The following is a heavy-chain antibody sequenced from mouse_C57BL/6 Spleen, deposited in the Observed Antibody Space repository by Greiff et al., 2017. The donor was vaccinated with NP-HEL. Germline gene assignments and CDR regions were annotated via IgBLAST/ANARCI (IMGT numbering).Heavy chain of an antibody. CDR2: INPSSGYT. CDR1: GYTFTSYT. V-gene: IGHV1-4*01. D-gene: IGHD2-3*01. CDR3: ARWGLLCFDY. Sequence: QVHVKQSGAELARPGASVKMSCKASGYTFTSYTMHWVKQRPGQGLEWIGYINPSSGYTKYNQKFKDKATLTADKSSSTAYMQLSSLTSEDSAVYYCARWGLLCFDYWGQGTTLTVSS. J-gene: IGHJ2*01.